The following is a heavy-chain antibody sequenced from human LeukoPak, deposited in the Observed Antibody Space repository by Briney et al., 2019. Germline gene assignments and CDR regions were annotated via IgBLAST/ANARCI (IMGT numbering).Heavy chain of an antibody. D-gene: IGHD2-21*01. CDR2: IYYSGSS. CDR1: GGSISSYY. J-gene: IGHJ5*01. CDR3: AREDTIARGGGWFDS. V-gene: IGHV4-59*12. Sequence: SETLSLTCTVSGGSISSYYWSWIRQPPGKGLEWIGDIYYSGSSYYNPSLKSRVTISVDTSKNQFSLNLTSVTAADTAVYYCAREDTIARGGGWFDSWGQGTLVTVSS.